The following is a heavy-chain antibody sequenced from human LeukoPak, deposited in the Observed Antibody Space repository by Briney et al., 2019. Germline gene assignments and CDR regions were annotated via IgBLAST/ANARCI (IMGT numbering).Heavy chain of an antibody. CDR2: IIRRVGNP. V-gene: IGHV3-23*01. Sequence: GGSLRLSCAAPGSTFTNNAMSWGRQAPGKGLGWGSAIIRRVGNPFYADSLKGRFTISRENSTNTLSLQVNSLRAEDTPVYFCAKDLEIVVVISTDDAFDIWGQGTMVTVSS. D-gene: IGHD3-22*01. J-gene: IGHJ3*02. CDR1: GSTFTNNA. CDR3: AKDLEIVVVISTDDAFDI.